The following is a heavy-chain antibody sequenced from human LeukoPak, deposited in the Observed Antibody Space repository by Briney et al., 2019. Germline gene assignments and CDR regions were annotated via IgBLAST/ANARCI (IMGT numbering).Heavy chain of an antibody. CDR1: GGSISSYY. Sequence: LSLTCTVSGGSISSYYWSWIRQPPGKGLEWVAVISYDGSNKYYADSVKGRFTTSRDNSKNTLYLQMNSLRAEDTAVYYCAREAPPNPPARIAAAGTGYYFDYWGQGTLVTVSS. V-gene: IGHV3-30-3*01. CDR2: ISYDGSNK. CDR3: AREAPPNPPARIAAAGTGYYFDY. J-gene: IGHJ4*02. D-gene: IGHD6-13*01.